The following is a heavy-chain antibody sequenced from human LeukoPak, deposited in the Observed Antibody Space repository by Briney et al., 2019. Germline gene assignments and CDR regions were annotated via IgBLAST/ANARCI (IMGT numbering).Heavy chain of an antibody. CDR1: GFTFSSYG. D-gene: IGHD3-10*01. V-gene: IGHV3-30*03. Sequence: GGSLRLSCAASGFTFSSYGMHWVRQAPGKGLEWVAVISYDGSNKYYADSVKGRFTISRDNSKNTLYLQMNSLRAEDTAVYYCARGPLYYYQGMDVWGQGTTVTVSS. J-gene: IGHJ6*02. CDR2: ISYDGSNK. CDR3: ARGPLYYYQGMDV.